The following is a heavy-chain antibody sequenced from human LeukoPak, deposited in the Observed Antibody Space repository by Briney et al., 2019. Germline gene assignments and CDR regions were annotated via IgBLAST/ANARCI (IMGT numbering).Heavy chain of an antibody. V-gene: IGHV4-4*07. CDR3: ARDEYYYGSGSYWWFDP. Sequence: KASETLSLTCIVSGGSISSYYWSWIRQPAGKGLEWIGRIYTSGSTNYNPSLKSRVTMSVDTSKNQFSLKLNSVTAADTAVYYCARDEYYYGSGSYWWFDPWGQGTLVTVSS. J-gene: IGHJ5*02. CDR2: IYTSGST. CDR1: GGSISSYY. D-gene: IGHD3-10*01.